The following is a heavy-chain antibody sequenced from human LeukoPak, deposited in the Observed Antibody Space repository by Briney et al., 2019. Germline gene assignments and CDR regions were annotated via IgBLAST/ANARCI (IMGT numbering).Heavy chain of an antibody. Sequence: GGSLRLSCAASGFTFDDYAMHWVRQAPGKGLEWVSLISWDGGGTYYADTVKGRFTISRDNSKNSLYLQMNSLKAEDTALYYCARDTHYYGSGSPAFDFWGRGTMVTVSS. CDR2: ISWDGGGT. D-gene: IGHD3-10*01. J-gene: IGHJ3*01. CDR3: ARDTHYYGSGSPAFDF. V-gene: IGHV3-43D*03. CDR1: GFTFDDYA.